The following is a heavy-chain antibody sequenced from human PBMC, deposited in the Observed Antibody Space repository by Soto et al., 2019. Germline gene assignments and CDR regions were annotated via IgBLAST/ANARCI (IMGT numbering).Heavy chain of an antibody. Sequence: SEPLSLTCAVYGGSFSGYYWSWILQPPGKGLEWIGEINHSGSTNYNPSLKSRVTISVDTSKNQFSLKLSSVTAADTAVYYCARDHSAAAGTRGFDPWGQGTLVTVSS. CDR1: GGSFSGYY. D-gene: IGHD6-13*01. V-gene: IGHV4-34*01. J-gene: IGHJ5*02. CDR3: ARDHSAAAGTRGFDP. CDR2: INHSGST.